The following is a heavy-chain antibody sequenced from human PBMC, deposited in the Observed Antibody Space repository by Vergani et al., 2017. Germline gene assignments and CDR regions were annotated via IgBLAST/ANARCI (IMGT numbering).Heavy chain of an antibody. CDR3: ARETDEKYYDSSGYYYGGYYYYYMDV. V-gene: IGHV3-30*01. Sequence: QVQLVESGGGVVQPGRSLRLSCAASGFTFSSYAMHWVRPAPGKGLEWVAVISYDGSNKYDADSVKGRFTISRDNSKNTLYLQMNSLRAEDTAVYYCARETDEKYYDSSGYYYGGYYYYYMDVWGKGTTVTVSS. J-gene: IGHJ6*03. CDR1: GFTFSSYA. CDR2: ISYDGSNK. D-gene: IGHD3-22*01.